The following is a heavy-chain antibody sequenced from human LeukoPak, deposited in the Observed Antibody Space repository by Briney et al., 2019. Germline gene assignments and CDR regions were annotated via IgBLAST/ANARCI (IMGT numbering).Heavy chain of an antibody. CDR1: GGSFSGYY. CDR3: ARARIQGAVAGTDY. Sequence: PSETLSLTCAVYGGSFSGYYWSWIRQPPGKGLEWIGEINHSGSTNYNPSLKSRVTISVDTSKNQFSLKLSSVTAADTAVYYCARARIQGAVAGTDYWGQGTLGTVSP. J-gene: IGHJ4*02. CDR2: INHSGST. V-gene: IGHV4-34*01. D-gene: IGHD6-19*01.